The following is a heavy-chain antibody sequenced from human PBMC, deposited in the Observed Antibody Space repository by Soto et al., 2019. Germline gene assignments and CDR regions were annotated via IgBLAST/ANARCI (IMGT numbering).Heavy chain of an antibody. Sequence: SVKLSSKAPAYPFSDYCIHLVRQAPGQGLEWMGWISPRSGSANFAQRFQGRVSMTRDTSISTAYMELRRLKSDDTAVYYCERGPYYGPAYGMQVWGQGTTVTAP. CDR2: ISPRSGSA. V-gene: IGHV1-2*02. CDR3: ERGPYYGPAYGMQV. J-gene: IGHJ6*02. D-gene: IGHD3-10*01. CDR1: AYPFSDYC.